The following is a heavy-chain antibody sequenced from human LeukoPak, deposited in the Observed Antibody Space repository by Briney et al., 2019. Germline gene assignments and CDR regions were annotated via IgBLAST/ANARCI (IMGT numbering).Heavy chain of an antibody. J-gene: IGHJ4*02. CDR3: ARAAYCGGDCYSNY. Sequence: EGSLRLSCAASGFTFSSYSMNWVRQAPGKGLEWVSSISSSSSYIYYADSVKGRFTTSRDNAKNSLYLQMNSLRAEDTAVYYCARAAYCGGDCYSNYWGQGTLVTVSS. D-gene: IGHD2-21*02. V-gene: IGHV3-21*01. CDR2: ISSSSSYI. CDR1: GFTFSSYS.